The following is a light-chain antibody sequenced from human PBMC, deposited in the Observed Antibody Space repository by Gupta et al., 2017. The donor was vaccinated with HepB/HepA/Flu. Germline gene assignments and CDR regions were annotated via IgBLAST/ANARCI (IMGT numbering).Light chain of an antibody. V-gene: IGKV3-11*01. CDR1: ESISRY. CDR3: QQGSNCPIT. Sequence: EIVLTQSPATLSLSPGERATLSCRASESISRYLAWYQQKPGQAPRLLIYDAFKRATGIPARFSGSGSGTEFTLTISSLEPEDFAVYYCQQGSNCPITFGQGTLLEIK. CDR2: DAF. J-gene: IGKJ5*01.